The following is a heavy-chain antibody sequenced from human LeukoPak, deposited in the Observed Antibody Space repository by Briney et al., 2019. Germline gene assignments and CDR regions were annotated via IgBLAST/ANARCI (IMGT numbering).Heavy chain of an antibody. CDR1: GFTFSSYE. D-gene: IGHD3-16*02. CDR2: ISSSGSTI. CDR3: ASYYDYVWGSYRDDY. J-gene: IGHJ4*02. Sequence: GGSLGLSCAASGFTFSSYEMNWVRQAPGKGLEWVSYISSSGSTIYYADSVKGRFTISRDNAKNSLYLQMNSLRAEDTAVYYCASYYDYVWGSYRDDYWGQGTLVTVSS. V-gene: IGHV3-48*03.